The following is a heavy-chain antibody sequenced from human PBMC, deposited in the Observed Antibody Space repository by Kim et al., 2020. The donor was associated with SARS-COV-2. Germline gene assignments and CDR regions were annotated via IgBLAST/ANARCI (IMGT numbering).Heavy chain of an antibody. J-gene: IGHJ2*01. D-gene: IGHD3-10*01. CDR3: AREDRITMLRGLIYWYFGL. CDR1: GFTFSSYW. V-gene: IGHV3-7*01. CDR2: IKQDGSEK. Sequence: GGSLRLSCAASGFTFSSYWMSWVRQAPGKGLEWVANIKQDGSEKYYVDSVKGRFTISRDNAKNSLYLQMNSLRAEYTAVYYCAREDRITMLRGLIYWYFGLWGRGTLVTVSS.